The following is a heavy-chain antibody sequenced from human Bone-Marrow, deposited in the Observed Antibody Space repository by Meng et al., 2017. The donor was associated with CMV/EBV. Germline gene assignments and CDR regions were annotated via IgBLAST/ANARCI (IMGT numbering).Heavy chain of an antibody. CDR2: IYYSGST. D-gene: IGHD2-2*01. J-gene: IGHJ5*02. Sequence: SETLSLTRTVSGGSVSSGSYYWSWIRQPPGKGLEWIGYIYYSGSTYYNPSLKSRVTISVDTSKNQFSLKLSSVTAADTAVYYCARQLWDIVVVPAAIGWFDPWGQGTLVTVSS. CDR1: GGSVSSGSYY. CDR3: ARQLWDIVVVPAAIGWFDP. V-gene: IGHV4-61*01.